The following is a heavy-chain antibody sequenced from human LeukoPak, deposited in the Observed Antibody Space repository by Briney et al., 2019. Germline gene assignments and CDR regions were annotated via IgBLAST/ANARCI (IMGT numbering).Heavy chain of an antibody. V-gene: IGHV3-23*01. D-gene: IGHD2-15*01. Sequence: GGTLGLSCAASGSIFSSYAMSWVRQAPGKGLEGVSATSDSGCSTYYADSVKGRFTISRDNSKNTLYLQMNSLRAEDTAVYYCAHPGYCSGGSCYDYWGQGTLVTVSS. CDR1: GSIFSSYA. J-gene: IGHJ4*02. CDR2: TSDSGCST. CDR3: AHPGYCSGGSCYDY.